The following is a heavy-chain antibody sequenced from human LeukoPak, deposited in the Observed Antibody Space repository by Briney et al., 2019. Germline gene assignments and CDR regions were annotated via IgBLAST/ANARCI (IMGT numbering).Heavy chain of an antibody. J-gene: IGHJ4*02. V-gene: IGHV3-21*01. CDR3: ARYSSQWSFDS. Sequence: GGSLRLSCAASGFTFSSYSMNWVRQAPGKGLEWVSAISSSGSYIYYADSVKGRFTISRDNAKNSLYLQMNSLRAEDTALYYCARYSSQWSFDSWGQGTLVTVSS. D-gene: IGHD6-19*01. CDR2: ISSSGSYI. CDR1: GFTFSSYS.